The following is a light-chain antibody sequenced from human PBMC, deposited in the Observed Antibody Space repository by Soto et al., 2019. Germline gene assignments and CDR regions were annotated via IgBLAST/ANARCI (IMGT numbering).Light chain of an antibody. J-gene: IGKJ1*01. V-gene: IGKV2-30*01. CDR2: KVS. CDR3: MKGSHWPPWT. Sequence: DVVMTQSPLSLPVTLGQPASISCRSSQSLLTSDGNTFLNWFQQRPGQSPRRLIYKVSNRDSGVPDRFNGSGSGTDFTLKISRVEAEDVGVYYCMKGSHWPPWTFGQGTKVEIK. CDR1: QSLLTSDGNTF.